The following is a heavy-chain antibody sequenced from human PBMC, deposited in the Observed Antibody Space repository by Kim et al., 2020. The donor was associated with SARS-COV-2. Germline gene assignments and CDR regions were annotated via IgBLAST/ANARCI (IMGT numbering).Heavy chain of an antibody. V-gene: IGHV3-48*03. Sequence: SVKGRFTISRDNAKNSLYLQMNSLRAEDTAVYYCARDLYYYGSGSSRLDPWGQGTLVTVSS. D-gene: IGHD3-10*01. CDR3: ARDLYYYGSGSSRLDP. J-gene: IGHJ5*02.